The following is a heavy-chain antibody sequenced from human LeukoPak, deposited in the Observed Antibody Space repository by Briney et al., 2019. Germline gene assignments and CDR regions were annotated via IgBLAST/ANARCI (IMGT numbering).Heavy chain of an antibody. D-gene: IGHD3-10*01. Sequence: RGSLRLSCAPSGFTFSSYAMHWVRQAPGKGLEWVALISYDGTNKYYADSVKGRFTISRDNSKNTLYLQMNSLRAEDTAVYYCAKEGVWFGEFRYYFDCWGQGTLVTVSS. CDR2: ISYDGTNK. V-gene: IGHV3-30*18. CDR3: AKEGVWFGEFRYYFDC. J-gene: IGHJ4*02. CDR1: GFTFSSYA.